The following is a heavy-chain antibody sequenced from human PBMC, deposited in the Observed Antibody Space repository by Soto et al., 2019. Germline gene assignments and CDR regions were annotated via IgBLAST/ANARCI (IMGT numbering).Heavy chain of an antibody. CDR3: ATLTGSH. Sequence: ITLKESGPPLVKPTQTLTLTCSFSGFSLTANGVGVGWVRQPPGLALEWLAMVYWDDDKHYSASLRSRLSITKDTSKSQVVLTMTNIDPVDTGTYYCATLTGSHWVQGALVTVSS. V-gene: IGHV2-5*02. CDR2: VYWDDDK. CDR1: GFSLTANGVG. J-gene: IGHJ4*02. D-gene: IGHD3-9*01.